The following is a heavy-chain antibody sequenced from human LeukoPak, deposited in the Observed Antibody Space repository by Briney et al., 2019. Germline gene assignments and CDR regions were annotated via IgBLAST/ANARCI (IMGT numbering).Heavy chain of an antibody. CDR3: AREGAEYSGYDPFFDY. CDR2: IYYSGST. V-gene: IGHV4-59*01. CDR1: GGSISSDY. Sequence: SETLSVTCTVSGGSISSDYWSWIRQPPGKGLGWIGYIYYSGSTNYNPSLKSRLSISVDTSKNQFSLKLSSVTAADTAVYYCAREGAEYSGYDPFFDYWGQGTLVTVSS. J-gene: IGHJ4*02. D-gene: IGHD5-12*01.